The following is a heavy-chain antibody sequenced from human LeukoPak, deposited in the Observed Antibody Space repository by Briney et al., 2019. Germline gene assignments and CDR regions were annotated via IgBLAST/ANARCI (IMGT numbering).Heavy chain of an antibody. CDR3: ARGISRSGLDLYYYYYYYMDV. J-gene: IGHJ6*03. CDR1: GGSISSSNW. V-gene: IGHV4-4*02. CDR2: IYHSGST. Sequence: PSETLSLTCAVSGGSISSSNWWSWVRQPPGKGLEWIGEIYHSGSTNYNPSLKSRVTISVDKSKNQFSLKLSSVTAADTAVYYCARGISRSGLDLYYYYYYYMDVWGKGTTVTVSS. D-gene: IGHD3/OR15-3a*01.